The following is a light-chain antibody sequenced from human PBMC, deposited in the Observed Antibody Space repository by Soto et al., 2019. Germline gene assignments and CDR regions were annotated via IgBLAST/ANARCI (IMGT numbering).Light chain of an antibody. CDR3: CSYAGRYTSV. CDR1: SSDVGVYNY. CDR2: DVS. Sequence: QSVLTPPRSVSGSPGQSVTISCTGTSSDVGVYNYVSWYQQYPCKAPKLMIYDVSKRPSGVPDRFSGSRSGNTASLTISGLQAEDEADYYCCSYAGRYTSVFGGGTKVTVL. V-gene: IGLV2-11*01. J-gene: IGLJ1*01.